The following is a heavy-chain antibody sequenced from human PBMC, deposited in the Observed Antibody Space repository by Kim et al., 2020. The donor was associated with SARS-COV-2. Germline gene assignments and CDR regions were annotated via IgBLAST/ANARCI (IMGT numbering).Heavy chain of an antibody. D-gene: IGHD6-19*01. Sequence: SVKVSCKASGGTFSSYAISWVRQAPGQGLEWMGGIIPIFGTANYAQKFQGRVTITADESTSTAYMELSSLRSEDTAVYYCARWDRVAGTPFDYWGQGTLVTVSS. CDR3: ARWDRVAGTPFDY. CDR2: IIPIFGTA. CDR1: GGTFSSYA. V-gene: IGHV1-69*13. J-gene: IGHJ4*02.